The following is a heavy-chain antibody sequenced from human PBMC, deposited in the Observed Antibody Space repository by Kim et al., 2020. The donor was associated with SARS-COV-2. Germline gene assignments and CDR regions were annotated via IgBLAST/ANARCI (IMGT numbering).Heavy chain of an antibody. CDR2: IYTSGST. V-gene: IGHV4-4*07. J-gene: IGHJ4*02. D-gene: IGHD3-22*01. Sequence: SETLSLTCTVSGGSISSYYWSWIRQPAGKGLEWIGRIYTSGSTNYNPSLKSRVTMSVDTSKNQFSLKLSSVTAADTAVYYCARGLPISYYDSSGIFDYWGQGTLVTVSS. CDR3: ARGLPISYYDSSGIFDY. CDR1: GGSISSYY.